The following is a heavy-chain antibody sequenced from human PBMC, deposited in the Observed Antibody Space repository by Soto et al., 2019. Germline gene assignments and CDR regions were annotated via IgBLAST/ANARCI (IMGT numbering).Heavy chain of an antibody. D-gene: IGHD2-15*01. CDR2: ISGSGGRT. V-gene: IGHV3-23*01. CDR3: GKSVFSGGSCFFSFDH. CDR1: GLTFSNAG. Sequence: GALALFRGADGLTFSNAGTGWVRRAPAKGREWVSSISGSGGRTYYADSVKGRFTISKDNSKHTLYLQTDRLRAEDTPFYYFGKSVFSGGSCFFSFDHYGQGSLVT. J-gene: IGHJ1*01.